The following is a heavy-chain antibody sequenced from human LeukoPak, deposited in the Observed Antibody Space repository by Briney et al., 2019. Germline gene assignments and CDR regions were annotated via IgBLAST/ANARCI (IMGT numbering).Heavy chain of an antibody. J-gene: IGHJ4*02. Sequence: GGSLRLSCAAPGFTVSSNYMSWVRQAPGKGLEWVSVIYSGGSTYYADSVKGRFTISRDNSKNTLYLQMNSLRAEDTAVYYCARDGDYSHFDYWGQGTLVTVSS. D-gene: IGHD4-11*01. CDR3: ARDGDYSHFDY. V-gene: IGHV3-53*01. CDR1: GFTVSSNY. CDR2: IYSGGST.